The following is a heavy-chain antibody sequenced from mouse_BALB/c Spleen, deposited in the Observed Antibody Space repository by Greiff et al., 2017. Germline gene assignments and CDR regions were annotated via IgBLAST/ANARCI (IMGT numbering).Heavy chain of an antibody. CDR1: GFTFSSYA. J-gene: IGHJ2*01. D-gene: IGHD1-1*01. V-gene: IGHV5-9-3*01. CDR2: ISSGGSYT. CDR3: ARHDTTVVAGPDY. Sequence: EVQLVESGGGLVKPGGSLKLSCAASGFTFSSYAMSWVRQTPEKRLEWVATISSGGSYTYYPDSVKGRFTISRDNAKNTLYLQMSSLRSEDTAMYYCARHDTTVVAGPDYWGQGTTLTVSS.